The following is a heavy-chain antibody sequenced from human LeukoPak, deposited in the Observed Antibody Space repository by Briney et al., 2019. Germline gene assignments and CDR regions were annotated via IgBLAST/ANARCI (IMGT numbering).Heavy chain of an antibody. D-gene: IGHD1-7*01. Sequence: SETLSLTCTVSGGSISSYYWSWIRQPPGKGLEWIGYIYCSGSTNYNPSLKSRVTISVDTSKNQFSLKLSSVTAADTAVYYCAREHNWNYVAYFQHWGQGTLVTVSS. CDR1: GGSISSYY. CDR3: AREHNWNYVAYFQH. V-gene: IGHV4-59*01. CDR2: IYCSGST. J-gene: IGHJ1*01.